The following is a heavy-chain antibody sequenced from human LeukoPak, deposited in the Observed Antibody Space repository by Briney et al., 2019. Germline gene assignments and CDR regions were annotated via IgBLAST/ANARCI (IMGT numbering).Heavy chain of an antibody. Sequence: PGGSLRLSCAASGFTVSSNYMSWVRQAPGKGLEWVSVIYSGGSTYYADSVKGRFTISRDNSKNTLYLQMNSLRAEDTAVYYCAKVVSRMGPPDAFDIWGQGTMVTVSS. CDR2: IYSGGST. V-gene: IGHV3-53*01. J-gene: IGHJ3*02. CDR3: AKVVSRMGPPDAFDI. D-gene: IGHD2-15*01. CDR1: GFTVSSNY.